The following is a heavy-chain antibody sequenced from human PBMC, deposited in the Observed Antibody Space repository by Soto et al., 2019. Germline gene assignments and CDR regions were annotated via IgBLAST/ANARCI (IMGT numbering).Heavy chain of an antibody. J-gene: IGHJ6*02. D-gene: IGHD4-4*01. CDR2: ISYDGSNK. CDR3: AKEWSTVTTLVYYYYYGMDV. Sequence: PGGSLRLSCAASGFTFSSYGMHWVRQAPGKGLEWVAVISYDGSNKYYADSVKGRFTISRDNSKNTLYLQMNSLRAEDTAVYYCAKEWSTVTTLVYYYYYGMDVWGQGTTVTAP. CDR1: GFTFSSYG. V-gene: IGHV3-30*18.